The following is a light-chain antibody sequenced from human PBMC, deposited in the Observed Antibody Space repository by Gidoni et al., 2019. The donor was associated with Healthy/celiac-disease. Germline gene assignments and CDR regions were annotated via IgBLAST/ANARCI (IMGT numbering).Light chain of an antibody. CDR1: QSISSY. V-gene: IGKV1-39*01. J-gene: IGKJ1*01. CDR2: SAS. CDR3: QQSYSTPPWT. Sequence: IQTTQPTSSLSASVGDRVTITCLASQSISSYLNCYQQKPGKAPKLLIYSASSLQSGVLSRFSGSGSWTDFTLTISSLQPDDFATYYCQQSYSTPPWTFGQGTKVEIK.